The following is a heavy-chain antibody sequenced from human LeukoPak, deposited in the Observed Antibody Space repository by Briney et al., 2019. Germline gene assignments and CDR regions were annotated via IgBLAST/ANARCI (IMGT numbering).Heavy chain of an antibody. J-gene: IGHJ6*02. D-gene: IGHD1-1*01. CDR1: GDSISSYY. Sequence: PSETQTLTCTVSGDSISSYYWSWLRQPPGKGRVGLGYIYYSGSTNYNPSFNSRVTISVDTSKNQFSLKLSSVTAADTAVYYCARGFVQLEQGYYYGMDVWGQGTTVTVSS. CDR2: IYYSGST. CDR3: ARGFVQLEQGYYYGMDV. V-gene: IGHV4-59*08.